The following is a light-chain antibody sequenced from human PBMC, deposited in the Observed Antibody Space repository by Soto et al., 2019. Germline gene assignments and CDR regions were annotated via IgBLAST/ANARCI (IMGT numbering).Light chain of an antibody. CDR1: QSISGW. V-gene: IGKV1-5*01. CDR2: DAS. CDR3: QQYDSYGT. J-gene: IGKJ1*01. Sequence: DIQMTQSPSTLSASVGDRVTITCRASQSISGWLAWYQQKPGKAPKVLIYDASSLESGVPSRFSGSGSGTEFSLTISSLQPDDFATYYCQQYDSYGTFGQGTKVEI.